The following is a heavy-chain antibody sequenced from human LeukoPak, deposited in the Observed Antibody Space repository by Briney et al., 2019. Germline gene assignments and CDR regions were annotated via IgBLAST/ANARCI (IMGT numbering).Heavy chain of an antibody. D-gene: IGHD3-10*01. J-gene: IGHJ4*02. CDR2: IRYDGSNK. CDR1: GFTFSSYG. V-gene: IGHV3-30*02. CDR3: AKVGYGSGSYPLYYFDY. Sequence: GGSLRLPCAASGFTFSSYGMHWVRQAPGKGLEWVAFIRYDGSNKYYADSVKGRFTISRDNSKNTLYLQMNSLRAEDTAVYYCAKVGYGSGSYPLYYFDYWGQGTLVTVSS.